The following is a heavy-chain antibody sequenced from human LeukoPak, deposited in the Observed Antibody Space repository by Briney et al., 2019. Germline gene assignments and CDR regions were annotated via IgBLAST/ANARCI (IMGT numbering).Heavy chain of an antibody. CDR1: GGTFSSYA. CDR2: IIPIFGTA. Sequence: ASVKVSCKASGGTFSSYAISWVRQAPGQGLEWMGGIIPIFGTANYAQKFQGRVTITTDESTSTAYMGLSSLRSEDTAVYYCARNKRTIFGVVISWFDPWGQGTLVTVSS. CDR3: ARNKRTIFGVVISWFDP. D-gene: IGHD3-3*01. J-gene: IGHJ5*02. V-gene: IGHV1-69*05.